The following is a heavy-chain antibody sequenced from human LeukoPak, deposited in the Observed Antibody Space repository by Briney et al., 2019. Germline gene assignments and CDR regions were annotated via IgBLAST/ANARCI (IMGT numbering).Heavy chain of an antibody. J-gene: IGHJ5*02. Sequence: GGSLRLSCAASGFTFSRYWMHWDRQGPGKGLVWVSRINSDGSSTSYADSVKGRFTISRDNAKNTLYLQMNSLRAEDTAVYYCAREYSTGFDPWGQGTLVTVSS. V-gene: IGHV3-74*01. CDR3: AREYSTGFDP. CDR2: INSDGSST. CDR1: GFTFSRYW. D-gene: IGHD2-15*01.